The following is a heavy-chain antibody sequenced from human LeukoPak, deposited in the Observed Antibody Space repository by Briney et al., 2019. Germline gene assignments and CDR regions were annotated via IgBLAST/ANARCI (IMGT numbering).Heavy chain of an antibody. D-gene: IGHD3-3*01. CDR3: ARDERLLSFLK. CDR1: GFALSDFY. V-gene: IGHV3-23*01. Sequence: GGSLRLSCAASGFALSDFYMSWIRQAPGKGLEWVSGITGSGGSTYYADSVKGRFTISRDNSKNTLYLQMNSLRAEDTAIYYCARDERLLSFLKWGQGTLVTVSS. J-gene: IGHJ4*02. CDR2: ITGSGGST.